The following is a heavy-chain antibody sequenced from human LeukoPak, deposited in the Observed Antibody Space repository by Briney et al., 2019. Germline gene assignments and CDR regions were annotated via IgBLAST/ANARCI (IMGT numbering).Heavy chain of an antibody. J-gene: IGHJ4*02. Sequence: SETLSLTCTVSGGSISSRSYSWGWIRQPPRKGLEWIGTIYYSGSTYYNPSLKSRVTISVDTSKNQFSLKLSSVTAADTAVYYCARTRYYYNSRSYGAPYYFDYWGQGTLVTVSS. CDR3: ARTRYYYNSRSYGAPYYFDY. D-gene: IGHD3-10*01. CDR1: GGSISSRSYS. V-gene: IGHV4-39*01. CDR2: IYYSGST.